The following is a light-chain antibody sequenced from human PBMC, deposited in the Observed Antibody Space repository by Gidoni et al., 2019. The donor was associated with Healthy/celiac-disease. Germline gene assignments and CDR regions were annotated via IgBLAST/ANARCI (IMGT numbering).Light chain of an antibody. CDR1: KLGDKY. J-gene: IGLJ2*01. CDR2: QDS. V-gene: IGLV3-1*01. CDR3: QAWDSSTAVV. Sequence: YELTQPPSVSVSPGQTASITCSGDKLGDKYACWYQQQPGQSPVLVIYQDSKRPSGIPERFSGSNSGNTATLTISGTQAMDEADYYCQAWDSSTAVVFGGGTKLTVL.